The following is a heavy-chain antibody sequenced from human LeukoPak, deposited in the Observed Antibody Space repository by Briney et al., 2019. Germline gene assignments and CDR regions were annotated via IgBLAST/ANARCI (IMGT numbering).Heavy chain of an antibody. CDR1: GYTFTGYY. CDR2: INPNSGGT. D-gene: IGHD2/OR15-2a*01. Sequence: GASVKVSCKASGYTFTGYYMHWVRQAPGQGLEWMGCINPNSGGTNYAQKFQGRVTMTRDKSISTAYMELNRLRSDDTAVYYRATGFSGFDDYWGQGTPVTVSS. CDR3: ATGFSGFDDY. J-gene: IGHJ4*02. V-gene: IGHV1-2*02.